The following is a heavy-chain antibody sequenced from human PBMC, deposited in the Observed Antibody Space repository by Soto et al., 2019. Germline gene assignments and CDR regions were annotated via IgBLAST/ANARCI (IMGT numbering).Heavy chain of an antibody. CDR2: IYYSGST. CDR3: ARLPGDYYDSSGYYPPRGFDP. D-gene: IGHD3-22*01. V-gene: IGHV4-39*01. Sequence: SETLSLTCAVSGGSISSSSYYWGWIRQPPGKGLEWIGSIYYSGSTYYNPSLKSRVTISVDTSKNQFSLKLSSVTAADTAVYYCARLPGDYYDSSGYYPPRGFDPWGQGTMVTVS. J-gene: IGHJ5*02. CDR1: GGSISSSSYY.